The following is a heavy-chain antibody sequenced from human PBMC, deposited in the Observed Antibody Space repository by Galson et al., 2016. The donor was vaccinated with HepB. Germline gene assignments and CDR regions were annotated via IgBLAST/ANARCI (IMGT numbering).Heavy chain of an antibody. CDR1: GFTFSSYT. Sequence: SLRLSCAAAGFTFSSYTLHWVRQAPGKGLEWVAVISYDATKKFYADSVKGRFSISRDNSNNTLYLQMNSLRPEATAVYFCAGDQLVWFGGYFFDNWGQGTLVTVSS. J-gene: IGHJ4*02. CDR2: ISYDATKK. CDR3: AGDQLVWFGGYFFDN. D-gene: IGHD3-10*01. V-gene: IGHV3-30*04.